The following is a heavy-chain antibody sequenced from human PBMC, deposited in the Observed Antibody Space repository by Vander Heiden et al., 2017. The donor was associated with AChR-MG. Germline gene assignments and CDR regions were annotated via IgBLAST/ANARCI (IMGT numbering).Heavy chain of an antibody. CDR1: GFTFSSYA. V-gene: IGHV3-23*01. Sequence: EVQLLESGGALVQLGGWLRPSCAASGFTFSSYAMSWVRKAAGKGLEWVAAISGSGGSTYCADSVKGRFTIPRDNSKNTLYLQMNSLRAEDTAVYYCATYDTHGRLVGPAAISYGMDVWGQGTTVTVSS. CDR2: ISGSGGST. CDR3: ATYDTHGRLVGPAAISYGMDV. D-gene: IGHD2-2*01. J-gene: IGHJ6*02.